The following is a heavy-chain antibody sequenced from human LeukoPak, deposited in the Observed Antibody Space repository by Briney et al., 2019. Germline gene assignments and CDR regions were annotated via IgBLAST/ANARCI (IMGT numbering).Heavy chain of an antibody. D-gene: IGHD3-22*01. CDR3: AKERVPYYYDSSGPFDY. CDR2: ISYDGSNK. V-gene: IGHV3-30*18. J-gene: IGHJ4*02. Sequence: GGSLRLSCAASGFTFSSYGMHWVRQAPGKGLEWVAVISYDGSNKYYADSVKGRFTTSRDNSKNTLYLQMNSLRAEDTAVYYCAKERVPYYYDSSGPFDYWGQGTLVTVSS. CDR1: GFTFSSYG.